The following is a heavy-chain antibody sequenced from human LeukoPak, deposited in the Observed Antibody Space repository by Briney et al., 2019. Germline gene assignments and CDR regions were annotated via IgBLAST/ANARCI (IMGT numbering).Heavy chain of an antibody. J-gene: IGHJ5*02. D-gene: IGHD3-10*01. CDR1: GYTFTGYY. CDR3: ARVRGPPDYYGSGSYYNVGWFDP. CDR2: INPNSGGT. V-gene: IGHV1-2*02. Sequence: GASVKVSCKASGYTFTGYYMHWVRQAPGQGLEWMGWINPNSGGTNYAQKFQGRVTMTRDTSISTAYMELSRLRSDDTAVYYCARVRGPPDYYGSGSYYNVGWFDPWGQGTLVTVSS.